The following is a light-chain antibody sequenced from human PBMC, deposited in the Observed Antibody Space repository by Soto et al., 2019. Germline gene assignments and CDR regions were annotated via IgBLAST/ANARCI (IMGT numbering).Light chain of an antibody. Sequence: DIQMTQSPSTLSASVGDRVTITCRASQSISKRLAWYQQRPGEAPTVLIYDVSTLESGVPSRFSGGGSGTEFTLTITSLQPDDFATYYCQEYTTYSRTFGQGTKVEVK. CDR2: DVS. CDR1: QSISKR. J-gene: IGKJ1*01. V-gene: IGKV1-5*01. CDR3: QEYTTYSRT.